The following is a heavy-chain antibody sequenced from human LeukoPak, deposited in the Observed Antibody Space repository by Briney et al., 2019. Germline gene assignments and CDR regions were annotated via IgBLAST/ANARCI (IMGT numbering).Heavy chain of an antibody. CDR1: GGPFSSYY. Sequence: SETLSLTCTVSGGPFSSYYWSWIRQPPGKGLEWIGYIYYTGSANYNPSLKSRVTMSVDTSKNQFSLKLSSVTAADTAVYYCARQRADRIFGVVMGFGLDYWGRGTLVTVSS. V-gene: IGHV4-59*12. CDR2: IYYTGSA. CDR3: ARQRADRIFGVVMGFGLDY. D-gene: IGHD3-3*02. J-gene: IGHJ4*02.